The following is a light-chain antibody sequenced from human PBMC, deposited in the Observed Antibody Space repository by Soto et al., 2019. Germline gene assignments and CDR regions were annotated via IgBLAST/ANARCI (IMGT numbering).Light chain of an antibody. CDR2: AAS. CDR1: QSISSY. J-gene: IGKJ1*01. V-gene: IGKV1-39*01. CDR3: QQSYSTPWT. Sequence: DARRTNYQPTLPAAGADAVTITGRASQSISSYLNWYQQKPGKAPKLLIYAASSLQSGVPSRFSGSGSGTDLTLTISSLQPEDFATYYCQQSYSTPWTFGQGTKVDIK.